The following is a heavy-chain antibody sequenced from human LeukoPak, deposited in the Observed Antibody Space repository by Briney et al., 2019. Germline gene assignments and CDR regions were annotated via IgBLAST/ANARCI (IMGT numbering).Heavy chain of an antibody. CDR2: IYYSGST. D-gene: IGHD4-17*01. Sequence: SETLSLTCTVSGGSISSYYWSWIRQPPGKGLEWIGYIYYSGSTNYNPSLKSRVTISVDTSKNQFSLKLSSVTAADTAVYYCARSADYGDYEAGYWGQGTLVTVSS. V-gene: IGHV4-59*01. CDR1: GGSISSYY. CDR3: ARSADYGDYEAGY. J-gene: IGHJ4*02.